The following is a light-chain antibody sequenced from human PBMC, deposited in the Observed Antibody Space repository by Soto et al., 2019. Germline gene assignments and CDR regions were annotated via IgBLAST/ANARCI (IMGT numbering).Light chain of an antibody. CDR1: QAVRTY. CDR3: QQSYSTPFT. Sequence: DIQMTQSPASLSASVGDRVTITCRASQAVRTYLNWYHQKPGKAPKLLIYAASTLHRGVPSRFSGSGSGTEFTLTISSLQPEDFASYYCQQSYSTPFTFGPGTKVDIK. J-gene: IGKJ3*01. V-gene: IGKV1-39*01. CDR2: AAS.